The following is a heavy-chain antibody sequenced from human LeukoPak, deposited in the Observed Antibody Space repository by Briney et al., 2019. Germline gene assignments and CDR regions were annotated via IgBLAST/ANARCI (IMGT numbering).Heavy chain of an antibody. V-gene: IGHV3-23*01. D-gene: IGHD6-6*01. CDR3: AKDLAAPRLLYNWFDP. CDR1: GFTFSSYA. J-gene: IGHJ5*02. CDR2: ISGSGGST. Sequence: GGSLRLSCAASGFTFSSYAMSWVRQAPGKGLGWVSAISGSGGSTYYADSVKGRFTISRDNSKSTLYLQTNTLRAAATDVYSCAKDLAAPRLLYNWFDPWGQGTLVTVSS.